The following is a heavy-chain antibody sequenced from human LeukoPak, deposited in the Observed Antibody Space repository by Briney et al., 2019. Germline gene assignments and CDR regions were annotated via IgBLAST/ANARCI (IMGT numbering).Heavy chain of an antibody. V-gene: IGHV3-15*01. Sequence: GGSLRLSCAASGFTLSNAWMNWVRQAPGKGLEWVGPIKSITDGETRDYAAPVKGRFTISRDNTKNSLYLQMNSLRAEDTALYYCVRVMNYYDSSGYGNYFDYWGQGTLVTVSS. CDR3: VRVMNYYDSSGYGNYFDY. CDR1: GFTLSNAW. J-gene: IGHJ4*02. CDR2: IKSITDGETR. D-gene: IGHD3-22*01.